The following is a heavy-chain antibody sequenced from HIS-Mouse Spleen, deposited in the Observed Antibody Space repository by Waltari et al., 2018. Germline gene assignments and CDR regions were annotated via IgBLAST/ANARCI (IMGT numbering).Heavy chain of an antibody. V-gene: IGHV4-39*07. CDR1: GGSISSSSYY. J-gene: IGHJ2*01. Sequence: QLQLPESGPGLVKPSETLSRTCTVSGGSISSSSYYWGWIRQPQGKGLVWIGSIYYSGSTSYNPTLESRVSISVDTSKNQFSLKLSSVTAADTAVYYCAREIPYSSSLYDWYFDLWGRGTLVTVSS. D-gene: IGHD6-13*01. CDR2: IYYSGST. CDR3: AREIPYSSSLYDWYFDL.